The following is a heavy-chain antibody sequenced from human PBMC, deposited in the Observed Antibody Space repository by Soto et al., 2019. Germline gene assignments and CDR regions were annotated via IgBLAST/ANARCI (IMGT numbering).Heavy chain of an antibody. CDR2: ISAYNGNT. CDR3: ANTYYDILTGYPTDNYYYGMDV. V-gene: IGHV1-18*01. CDR1: GYTFTSYG. D-gene: IGHD3-9*01. J-gene: IGHJ6*02. Sequence: ASVKVSCKASGYTFTSYGISWVRQAPGQGLEWMGWISAYNGNTNYAQKLQGRVTMTTDTSTSTAYMELRSLRSDDTAVYYCANTYYDILTGYPTDNYYYGMDVWGQGTTVTVSS.